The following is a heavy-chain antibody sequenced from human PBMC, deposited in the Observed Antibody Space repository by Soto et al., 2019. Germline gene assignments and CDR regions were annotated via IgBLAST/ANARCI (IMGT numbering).Heavy chain of an antibody. CDR3: AREGADPYYYYGMDV. CDR1: GYSFTTYG. J-gene: IGHJ6*02. Sequence: QVQLVQSRGEVKKPGASVKVSCKTSGYSFTTYGISWVRQAPGQGLEWMGWISGYNGNTNYAQNLQGRGTMTTDTSTSTAYLELRRLRTYDTAGYYCAREGADPYYYYGMDVWGQGSTVTVSS. V-gene: IGHV1-18*01. CDR2: ISGYNGNT.